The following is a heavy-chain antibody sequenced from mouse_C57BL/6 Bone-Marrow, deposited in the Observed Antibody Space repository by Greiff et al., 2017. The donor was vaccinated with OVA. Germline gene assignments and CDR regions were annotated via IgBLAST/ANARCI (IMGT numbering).Heavy chain of an antibody. CDR2: IDPENGDT. V-gene: IGHV14-4*01. D-gene: IGHD2-1*01. CDR1: GFNIKDDY. CDR3: TRADGNYVFAY. Sequence: VQLQQSGAELVRPGASVKLSCTASGFNIKDDYMHWVKQRPEQGLEWIGWIDPENGDTEYASKFQGKATITADTSSTTAYLQLSSLTSEDTAVYYCTRADGNYVFAYWGQGTLVTVSA. J-gene: IGHJ3*01.